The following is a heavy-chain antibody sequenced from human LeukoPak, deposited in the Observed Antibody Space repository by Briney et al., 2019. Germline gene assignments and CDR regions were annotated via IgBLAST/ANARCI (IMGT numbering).Heavy chain of an antibody. D-gene: IGHD6-19*01. Sequence: PSETLSLTCTVSGGSISSYYWSWIRQSPGKGLQWIGYIYYSGSTNYNPSLKSRVTISVDTSKNQFSLKLSSVTAADTAVYYCARNLMYSSGWYDAFDIWGQGTMVTVSS. CDR2: IYYSGST. J-gene: IGHJ3*02. CDR3: ARNLMYSSGWYDAFDI. CDR1: GGSISSYY. V-gene: IGHV4-59*01.